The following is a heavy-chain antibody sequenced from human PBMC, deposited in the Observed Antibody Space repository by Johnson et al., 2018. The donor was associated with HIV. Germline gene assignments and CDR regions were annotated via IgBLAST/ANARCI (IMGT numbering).Heavy chain of an antibody. J-gene: IGHJ3*02. CDR3: AREFLPYGSGSYYSYGAFDI. CDR2: IRYDGSNK. V-gene: IGHV3-30*02. D-gene: IGHD3-10*01. CDR1: GFTFSSYG. Sequence: QVQLVESGGGVVQPGGSLRLSCAASGFTFSSYGMHWVRQAPGKGLEWVAFIRYDGSNKYYADSVKGRFTISRDNSKNTLYLQMNSLRAEDPAVYYCAREFLPYGSGSYYSYGAFDIWGQGTMVTVSS.